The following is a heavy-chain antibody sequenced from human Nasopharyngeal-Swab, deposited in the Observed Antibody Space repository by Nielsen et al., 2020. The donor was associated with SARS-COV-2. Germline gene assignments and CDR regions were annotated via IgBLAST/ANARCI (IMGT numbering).Heavy chain of an antibody. Sequence: WIRQPPGKGLEWIGYIYYSGSTNYNPSLKSRVTVSVGTPKNQFSLKLSSVTAADTAVYYCARVLGSIVVVPAAMPVYAFDIWGQGTMVTVSS. V-gene: IGHV4-59*01. CDR3: ARVLGSIVVVPAAMPVYAFDI. J-gene: IGHJ3*02. CDR2: IYYSGST. D-gene: IGHD2-2*01.